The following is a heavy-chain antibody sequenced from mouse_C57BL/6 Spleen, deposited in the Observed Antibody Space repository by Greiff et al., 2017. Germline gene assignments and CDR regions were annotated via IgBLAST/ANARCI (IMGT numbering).Heavy chain of an antibody. J-gene: IGHJ3*01. Sequence: EVMLVEPGGGLVQPGGSLSLSCAASGFTFTAYYMSWVRQPPGKALAWLGFIRNKANGYTTEYSASVKGRFTISRDNSQSILYLQMNALRAEDSATYYCARDYYGSEVWCAYWGQGTLVTVSA. CDR3: ARDYYGSEVWCAY. D-gene: IGHD1-1*01. CDR2: IRNKANGYTT. V-gene: IGHV7-3*01. CDR1: GFTFTAYY.